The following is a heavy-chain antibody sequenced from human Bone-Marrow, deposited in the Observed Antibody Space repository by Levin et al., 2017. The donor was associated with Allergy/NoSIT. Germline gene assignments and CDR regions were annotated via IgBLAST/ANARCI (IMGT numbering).Heavy chain of an antibody. CDR3: AKGRQDRTVAGTGTFEY. Sequence: GGSLRLSCAASGFTFSNYAMSWVRQAPGKGLEWVSAISGRGDSTYYADSVKGRFTISRDNSKNTLYLQMSSLRAEDTAVYYCAKGRQDRTVAGTGTFEYWGQGTLVTVSS. V-gene: IGHV3-23*01. D-gene: IGHD6-19*01. CDR1: GFTFSNYA. J-gene: IGHJ4*02. CDR2: ISGRGDST.